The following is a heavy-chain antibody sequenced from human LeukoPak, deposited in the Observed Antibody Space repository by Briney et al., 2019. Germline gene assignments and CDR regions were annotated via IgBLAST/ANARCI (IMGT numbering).Heavy chain of an antibody. Sequence: PSETLSLTCRVSGGSMTRYDWRWIRQPPGKGLEWIGYIYYTRNTIYNPSLESRVTISVDTSKNQFSLKLRSVTAADSAVYYCARVQLVYSYGLFDYWGQGTLVTVSS. D-gene: IGHD5-18*01. V-gene: IGHV4-59*01. CDR2: IYYTRNT. J-gene: IGHJ4*02. CDR3: ARVQLVYSYGLFDY. CDR1: GGSMTRYD.